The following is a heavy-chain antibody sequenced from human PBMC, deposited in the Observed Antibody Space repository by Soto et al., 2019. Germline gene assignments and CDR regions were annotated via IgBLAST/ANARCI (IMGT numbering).Heavy chain of an antibody. J-gene: IGHJ4*02. Sequence: PGGSLTLSCASSGFSFSYYCMNWIRQAPGKGLEWVSYISNSGRTIYYADSVKGRFTISRDNAKNSLYLQMNSLRAEDTAVYYCAASGYGRGYFDYWGQGALVTVSS. CDR2: ISNSGRTI. V-gene: IGHV3-11*01. CDR3: AASGYGRGYFDY. D-gene: IGHD5-12*01. CDR1: GFSFSYYC.